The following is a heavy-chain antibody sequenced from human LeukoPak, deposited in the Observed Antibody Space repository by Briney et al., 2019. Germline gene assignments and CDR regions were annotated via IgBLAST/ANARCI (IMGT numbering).Heavy chain of an antibody. CDR3: ARARRITMIVVVIMGHDAFDI. Sequence: GGSLRLSCVTSGFIFSDYYMSWIRQAPGERLEWVSYISSSGSTIYYADSVKGRFTISRDNAKNSLYLQMNSLRAEDTAVYYCARARRITMIVVVIMGHDAFDIWGQGTMVTVSS. V-gene: IGHV3-11*01. J-gene: IGHJ3*02. CDR1: GFIFSDYY. CDR2: ISSSGSTI. D-gene: IGHD3-22*01.